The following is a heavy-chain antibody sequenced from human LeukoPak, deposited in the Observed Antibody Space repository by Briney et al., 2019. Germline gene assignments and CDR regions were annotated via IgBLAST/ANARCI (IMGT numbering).Heavy chain of an antibody. CDR3: ARWACGSGGDCHQFDN. CDR1: GASISNYY. D-gene: IGHD2-21*02. CDR2: VHYTGST. Sequence: SETLSLTCTVSGASISNYYWCWLRQPPGKGLEWIGYVHYTGSTNYNPSLKSRVTMSEDASKNQFSLKLRSVTAADTGVCYCARWACGSGGDCHQFDNWGQGTLVTVSS. V-gene: IGHV4-59*01. J-gene: IGHJ4*02.